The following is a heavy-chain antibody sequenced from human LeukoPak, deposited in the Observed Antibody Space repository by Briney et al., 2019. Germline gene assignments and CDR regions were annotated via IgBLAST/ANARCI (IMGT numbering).Heavy chain of an antibody. Sequence: GGSLRLSCAASGFTFSSYAMHWVRQAPGKGLEWVAVISYDGSNKYYADSVKGRFTISRDNSKNTLYLQMNSLRAEDTAVYYCARDRDGQHSLTPLDYWGQGTLVTVSS. J-gene: IGHJ4*02. CDR2: ISYDGSNK. CDR3: ARDRDGQHSLTPLDY. D-gene: IGHD2-15*01. CDR1: GFTFSSYA. V-gene: IGHV3-30-3*01.